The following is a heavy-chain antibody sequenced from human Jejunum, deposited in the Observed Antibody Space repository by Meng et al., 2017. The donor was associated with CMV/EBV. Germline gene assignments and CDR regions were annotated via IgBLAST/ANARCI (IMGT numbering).Heavy chain of an antibody. J-gene: IGHJ6*02. V-gene: IGHV3-23*01. CDR2: ISGSGGDT. D-gene: IGHD3-10*01. CDR1: FSSYS. CDR3: AKGTQLLFLKYNYYFGMDV. Sequence: FSSYSMTWVRQAPGKGLEWVSIISGSGGDTYYADSVKGRSTISRDNSKNTLYLHMSSLRAEDTAVYYCAKGTQLLFLKYNYYFGMDVWGQGTTVTVSS.